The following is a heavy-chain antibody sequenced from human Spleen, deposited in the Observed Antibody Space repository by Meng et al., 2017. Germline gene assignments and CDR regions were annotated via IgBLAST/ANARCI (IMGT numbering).Heavy chain of an antibody. J-gene: IGHJ4*02. V-gene: IGHV4-4*02. CDR2: IYHSGST. CDR3: ARGPTTMAHDFDY. Sequence: QVRRQESGPGLVKPSGTLSLTCAVSGGSISSSNWWSWVRQPPGKGLEWIGEIYHSGSTNYNPSLKSRVTISVDTSQNNLSLKLSSVTAADSAVYYCARGPTTMAHDFDYWGQGTLVTVSS. D-gene: IGHD4-11*01. CDR1: GGSISSSNW.